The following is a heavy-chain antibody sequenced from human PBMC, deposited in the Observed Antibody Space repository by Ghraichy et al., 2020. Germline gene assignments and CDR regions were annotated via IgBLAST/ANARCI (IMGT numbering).Heavy chain of an antibody. J-gene: IGHJ2*01. CDR3: ARGYCSSTSCYILGWYFDL. D-gene: IGHD2-2*02. Sequence: GGSLRLSCAASGFTVSSNYMSWVRQAPGKGLEWVSVIYSGGSTYYADSVKGRFTISRDNSKNTLYLQMNSLRAEDTAVYYCARGYCSSTSCYILGWYFDLWGRGTLVTVSS. V-gene: IGHV3-53*01. CDR1: GFTVSSNY. CDR2: IYSGGST.